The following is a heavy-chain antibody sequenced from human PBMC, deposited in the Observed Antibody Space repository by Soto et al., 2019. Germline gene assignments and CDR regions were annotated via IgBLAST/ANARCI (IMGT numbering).Heavy chain of an antibody. J-gene: IGHJ6*03. D-gene: IGHD3-3*01. CDR3: ARDVLEGLSIGRDYYYYMDG. CDR2: IYYSGST. V-gene: IGHV4-59*01. CDR1: GGSISSYY. Sequence: SETLSLTCTVSGGSISSYYWSWIRQPPGKGLEWIGYIYYSGSTNYNPSLKSRVTISVDTSKNQFSLKLSSVTAADTAVYYCARDVLEGLSIGRDYYYYMDGWGKGTTVTVSS.